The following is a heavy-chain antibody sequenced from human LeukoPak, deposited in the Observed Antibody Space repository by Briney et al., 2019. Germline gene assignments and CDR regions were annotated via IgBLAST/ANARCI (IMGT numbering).Heavy chain of an antibody. CDR2: INTNTGNP. D-gene: IGHD5-12*01. Sequence: ASVKVSCKASGYTFTSYAMNWVRQAPGQGLEWMGWINTNTGNPTYAQGFTGRFVFSLDTSVSTAYLQISSLKAGDTAVYYCARDRDSGYDDDAFDIWGQGTMVSVSS. CDR3: ARDRDSGYDDDAFDI. V-gene: IGHV7-4-1*02. J-gene: IGHJ3*02. CDR1: GYTFTSYA.